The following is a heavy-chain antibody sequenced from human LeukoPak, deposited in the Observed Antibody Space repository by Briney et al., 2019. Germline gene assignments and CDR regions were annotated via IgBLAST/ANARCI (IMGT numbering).Heavy chain of an antibody. CDR2: ISSSSSYI. CDR1: GFTFSSYS. V-gene: IGHV3-21*01. CDR3: ARADYYDSSGYAP. J-gene: IGHJ4*02. Sequence: PGGSLRLSCAASGFTFSSYSMNWVRQAPGKGLEWVSSISSSSSYIYYADTVKGRFTISRDNAKNSLYLQMNSLRAEDTAVYYCARADYYDSSGYAPWGQGTLVTVSS. D-gene: IGHD3-22*01.